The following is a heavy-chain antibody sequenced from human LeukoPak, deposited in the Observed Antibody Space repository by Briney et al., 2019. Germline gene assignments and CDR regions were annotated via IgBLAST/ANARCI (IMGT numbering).Heavy chain of an antibody. Sequence: SVKVSCKVSGGTFSSYAINWVRQAPGQGLEWMGVIIPIFVTAHYAQKFQGRVTITADESTSTAYMELSSPRSEDTAVYYCARDRRDYYDSSGYLDYWGQGTLVTVSS. V-gene: IGHV1-69*13. J-gene: IGHJ4*02. D-gene: IGHD3-22*01. CDR3: ARDRRDYYDSSGYLDY. CDR1: GGTFSSYA. CDR2: IIPIFVTA.